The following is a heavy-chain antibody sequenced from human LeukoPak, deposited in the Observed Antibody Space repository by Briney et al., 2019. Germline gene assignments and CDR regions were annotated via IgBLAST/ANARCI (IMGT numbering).Heavy chain of an antibody. CDR2: IYYSGST. D-gene: IGHD3-10*01. CDR3: AREATYYYGSGSYKSDP. CDR1: GGSISSSSYY. J-gene: IGHJ5*02. Sequence: SETLSLTCTVSGGSISSSSYYWGWIRQPPGKGLEWIGSIYYSGSTYYNPSLKSRVTISVDTSKNQFSLKLSSVTAADTAVYYSAREATYYYGSGSYKSDPWGQGTLVTVSS. V-gene: IGHV4-39*07.